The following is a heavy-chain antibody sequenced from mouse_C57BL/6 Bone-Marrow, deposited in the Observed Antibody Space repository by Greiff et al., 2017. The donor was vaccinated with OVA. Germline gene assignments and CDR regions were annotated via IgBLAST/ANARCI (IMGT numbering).Heavy chain of an antibody. CDR3: AVYCGSCQGYLDC. CDR2: IDPEDGVT. V-gene: IGHV14-2*01. D-gene: IGHD1-1*01. Sequence: EVKLVESGAELVKPGASVKLSCTASGYNITDYYMHWVKQRPEQGLEWIGRIDPEDGVTKYAQKFKGKATITADTSSNTAYLQLSSLTSEDTAVYYCAVYCGSCQGYLDCWGQGTTLTVSS. CDR1: GYNITDYY. J-gene: IGHJ2*01.